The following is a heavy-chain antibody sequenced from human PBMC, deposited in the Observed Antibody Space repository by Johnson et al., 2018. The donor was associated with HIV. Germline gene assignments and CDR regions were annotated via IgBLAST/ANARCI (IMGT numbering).Heavy chain of an antibody. CDR1: GFTFSSYA. D-gene: IGHD4-23*01. V-gene: IGHV3-30*04. CDR3: AKDRGYGGNLDAFDI. J-gene: IGHJ3*02. CDR2: ISYDGSNK. Sequence: VLLVESGGGVVQPGRSLRLSCAASGFTFSSYAMHWVHQAPGKGMEWVAVISYDGSNKYYADSVKGRFTISRDNSKNTLYLQMNSLRAEDTAIYYCAKDRGYGGNLDAFDIWGQGTMVTVSS.